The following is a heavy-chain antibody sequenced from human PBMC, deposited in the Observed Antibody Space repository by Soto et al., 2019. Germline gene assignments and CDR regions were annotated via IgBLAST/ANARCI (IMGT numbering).Heavy chain of an antibody. J-gene: IGHJ4*02. CDR3: ARGGGVIVGVQFDY. CDR1: GFTVSSNY. V-gene: IGHV3-66*01. D-gene: IGHD3-16*02. Sequence: EVQLVESGGGLVQPGGSLRLSCAASGFTVSSNYMSWVRQAPGKGLEWVSVIYSGGSTYYADSVKGRFTISRDNSKNTLYLQMNSLRAEDTAVYYCARGGGVIVGVQFDYWGQGTLVTVSS. CDR2: IYSGGST.